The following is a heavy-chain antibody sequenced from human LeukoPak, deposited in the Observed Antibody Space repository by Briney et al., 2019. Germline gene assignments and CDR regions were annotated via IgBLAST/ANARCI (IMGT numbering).Heavy chain of an antibody. J-gene: IGHJ5*02. D-gene: IGHD1-26*01. CDR2: ISYDGSNK. CDR3: AKDPFTSGANWFDP. CDR1: GFTFSSYG. Sequence: GGTLRLSCAASGFTFSSYGMHWVRQAPGKGLEWVAVISYDGSNKYYADSVKGRFTISRDNSKNTLYLQMNSLRAEDTAVYYCAKDPFTSGANWFDPWGQGTLVTVSS. V-gene: IGHV3-30*18.